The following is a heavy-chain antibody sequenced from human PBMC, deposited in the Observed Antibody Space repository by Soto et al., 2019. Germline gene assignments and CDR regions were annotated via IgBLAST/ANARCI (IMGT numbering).Heavy chain of an antibody. D-gene: IGHD6-19*01. J-gene: IGHJ4*02. V-gene: IGHV3-30*04. Sequence: HPGGSLRLSCSASGFTFSSHAMHWVRQAPGKGLEWVAILSNDGSNKYYADSVKGRFTISRDNSKNTLYLQINSLRAEDTAVYYCARDSYSSGWQVDYWGQGTLVTVSS. CDR3: ARDSYSSGWQVDY. CDR1: GFTFSSHA. CDR2: LSNDGSNK.